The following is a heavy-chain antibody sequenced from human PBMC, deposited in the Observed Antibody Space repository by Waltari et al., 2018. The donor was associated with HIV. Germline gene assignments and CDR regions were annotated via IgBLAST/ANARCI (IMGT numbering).Heavy chain of an antibody. Sequence: QVQLVQSGAEVKKPGASVKVSCKASGYTFTSYGISWVRQAPGQGLEWMGWISAYNGHTNYAQKLQGRVTMTTDTSTSTAYMDLRSLRPDDTAFYYCARALWSGYYTPYYFDYWGQGTLVTVSS. V-gene: IGHV1-18*01. CDR2: ISAYNGHT. CDR1: GYTFTSYG. CDR3: ARALWSGYYTPYYFDY. D-gene: IGHD3-3*01. J-gene: IGHJ4*02.